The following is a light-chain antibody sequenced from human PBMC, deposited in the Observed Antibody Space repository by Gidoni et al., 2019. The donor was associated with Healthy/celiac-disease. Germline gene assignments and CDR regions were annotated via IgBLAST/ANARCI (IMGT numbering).Light chain of an antibody. V-gene: IGKV4-1*01. CDR2: WAS. Sequence: DIVLTQSPDSLAVSLGERATIHCKSSQSVLYSSNNKNYLAWYQQKPGQPPKLLIYWASTRESGVPDRFSGSGSMTDFTLTISSLQAEDVAVYYCQQYYSTLLFGGGTKVEIK. CDR3: QQYYSTLL. CDR1: QSVLYSSNNKNY. J-gene: IGKJ4*01.